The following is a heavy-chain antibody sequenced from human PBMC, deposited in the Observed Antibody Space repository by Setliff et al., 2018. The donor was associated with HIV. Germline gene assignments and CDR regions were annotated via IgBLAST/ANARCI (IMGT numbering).Heavy chain of an antibody. J-gene: IGHJ6*04. CDR3: ARDSRDIVVVIAPEPEPYYYYGMDV. CDR1: GDTFTSHA. D-gene: IGHD2-15*01. Sequence: SVKVSCKASGDTFTSHAISWVRQAPGQGLEWMGGIIPIFGTPNYAQKFKGRLTITADESTSTVYMELSSLRSEDTAVYYCARDSRDIVVVIAPEPEPYYYYGMDVWGEGTTVTVTS. CDR2: IIPIFGTP. V-gene: IGHV1-69*13.